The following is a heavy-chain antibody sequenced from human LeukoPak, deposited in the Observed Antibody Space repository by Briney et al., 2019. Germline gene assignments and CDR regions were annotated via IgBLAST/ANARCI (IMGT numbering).Heavy chain of an antibody. CDR2: NNGDGRTT. D-gene: IGHD2-15*01. Sequence: GGSPRLSCVAAGFSLSGYWMYGVRQAPGKGLMYISRNNGDGRTTNYADVVKCRFTMSRDNVKNTLYLQMNSLRVEDTAVYYCARDPRNVGLAPWGQGTLVTVSS. J-gene: IGHJ5*02. CDR3: ARDPRNVGLAP. V-gene: IGHV3-74*01. CDR1: GFSLSGYW.